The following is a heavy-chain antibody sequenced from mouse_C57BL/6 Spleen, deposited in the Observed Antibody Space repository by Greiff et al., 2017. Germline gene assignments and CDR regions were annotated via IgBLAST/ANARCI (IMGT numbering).Heavy chain of an antibody. Sequence: EVKLQESGPELVKPGASVKIPCKASGYTFTDYNMDWVKQSHGKSLEWIGDINPNNGGTIYNQKFKGKATLTVDKSSSTAYMELRSLTSEDTAVYYCARSYSNYPAWFAYWGQGTLVTVSA. V-gene: IGHV1-18*01. CDR2: INPNNGGT. J-gene: IGHJ3*01. D-gene: IGHD2-5*01. CDR3: ARSYSNYPAWFAY. CDR1: GYTFTDYN.